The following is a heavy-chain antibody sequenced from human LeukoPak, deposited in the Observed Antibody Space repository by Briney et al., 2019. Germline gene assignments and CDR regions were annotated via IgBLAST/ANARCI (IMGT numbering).Heavy chain of an antibody. V-gene: IGHV1-18*01. J-gene: IGHJ4*02. Sequence: ASVKVSCKASGYTFTNYGISWERQAPGQGLEWMGWISAYNGNTNYAQKLQDRVTMTTDTSTSTAYMELRSLGSDDTAVYYCARDDLGIGSRGGGDYWGQGTLVTVSS. CDR1: GYTFTNYG. CDR2: ISAYNGNT. CDR3: ARDDLGIGSRGGGDY. D-gene: IGHD7-27*01.